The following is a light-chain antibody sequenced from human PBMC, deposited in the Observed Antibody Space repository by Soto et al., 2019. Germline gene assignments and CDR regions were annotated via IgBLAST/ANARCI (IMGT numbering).Light chain of an antibody. CDR2: EVS. V-gene: IGLV2-14*01. CDR3: SSYTSSSTRV. CDR1: SSDVGGYNY. Sequence: QSVLTQPASVSGSPGQSITISCTGTSSDVGGYNYVSWYQRHPGKAPKLMIFEVSNRPSGLSNRFSGSKSGNTASLTISGLQAEDEADYYCSSYTSSSTRVFGAGTQVTVL. J-gene: IGLJ1*01.